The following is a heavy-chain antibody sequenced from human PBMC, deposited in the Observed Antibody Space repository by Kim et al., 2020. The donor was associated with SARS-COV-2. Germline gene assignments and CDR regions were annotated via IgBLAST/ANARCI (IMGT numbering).Heavy chain of an antibody. D-gene: IGHD6-19*01. V-gene: IGHV4-34*01. J-gene: IGHJ6*02. CDR3: ARGIGYSSGWENYYYYGMDV. Sequence: SETLSLTCAVYGGSFSGYYWSWIRQPPGKGLEWIGEINHSGSTNYNPSLKSRVTISVDTSKNQFSLKLSSVTAADTAVYYCARGIGYSSGWENYYYYGMDVWGQGTTVTVSS. CDR1: GGSFSGYY. CDR2: INHSGST.